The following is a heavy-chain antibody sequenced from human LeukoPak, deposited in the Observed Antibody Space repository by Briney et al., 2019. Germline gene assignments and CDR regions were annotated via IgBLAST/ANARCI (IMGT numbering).Heavy chain of an antibody. CDR1: GFTFSSYA. D-gene: IGHD2-2*01. Sequence: GGSLRLSCAASGFTFSSYAMHWVRQAPGKGLEWVAVISYDGSNKYYADSVKGRFTISRDNSKNTLYLQMNSLRAEDTAVYYCARDEDCSSTSCYEAYYYYGMDVWGKGTTVTVSS. V-gene: IGHV3-30*04. CDR3: ARDEDCSSTSCYEAYYYYGMDV. CDR2: ISYDGSNK. J-gene: IGHJ6*04.